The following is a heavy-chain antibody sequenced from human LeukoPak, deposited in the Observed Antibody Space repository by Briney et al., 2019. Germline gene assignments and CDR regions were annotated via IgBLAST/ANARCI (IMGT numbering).Heavy chain of an antibody. J-gene: IGHJ5*02. CDR3: ARRTPYGGNSGWFDP. D-gene: IGHD4-23*01. Sequence: SETLSLTCTVSGGSISSYYWSWIRQPPGKGLEWIGYIYYRGSTNYNPSLKSRVTISVDTSKNQFSLKLSSVTAADTAVYYCARRTPYGGNSGWFDPWGQGTLVTVSS. V-gene: IGHV4-59*01. CDR1: GGSISSYY. CDR2: IYYRGST.